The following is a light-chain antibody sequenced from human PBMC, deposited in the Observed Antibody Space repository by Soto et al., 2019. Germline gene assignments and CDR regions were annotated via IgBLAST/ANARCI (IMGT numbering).Light chain of an antibody. CDR3: QQYNNWPLT. CDR1: QSVSSD. CDR2: GAS. Sequence: EIVMTQSPATLSVSPGERVTLSCRASQSVSRASQSVSSDLAWYQQKPGQAPRLLIYGASTRATGIPARFSGSGSGTEFTLTISSLQSEDFAVYYCQQYNNWPLTFGGGTKVEIK. V-gene: IGKV3-15*01. J-gene: IGKJ4*01.